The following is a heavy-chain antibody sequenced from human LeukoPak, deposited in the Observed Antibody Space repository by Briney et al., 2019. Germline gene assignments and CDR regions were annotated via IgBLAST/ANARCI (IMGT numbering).Heavy chain of an antibody. CDR1: GGSISSSD. CDR2: ISSSGNT. D-gene: IGHD6-19*01. Sequence: SETLSLTCTVSGGSISSSDWSWIRQPAGKALEWIGRISSSGNTHYNPSLKSRVTMSVDTSKNQFSLRLSSVTAADTAIYYCARAVAGTADFDFWGQGTLVTVSS. V-gene: IGHV4-4*07. J-gene: IGHJ4*02. CDR3: ARAVAGTADFDF.